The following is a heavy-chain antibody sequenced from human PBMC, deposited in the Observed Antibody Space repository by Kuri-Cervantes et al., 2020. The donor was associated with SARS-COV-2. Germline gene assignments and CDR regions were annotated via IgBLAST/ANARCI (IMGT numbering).Heavy chain of an antibody. CDR3: AKDRFGVQEY. D-gene: IGHD2-8*01. Sequence: LSLTCAASGFTFSIYAMHWVRLAPGKGLEWVAVISNDGDNKHYIDSVKGRFTISSDNSKNTLYLQMNSLRVEDTAVYFCAKDRFGVQEYWGQGTLVTVSS. V-gene: IGHV3-30*04. CDR1: GFTFSIYA. J-gene: IGHJ4*02. CDR2: ISNDGDNK.